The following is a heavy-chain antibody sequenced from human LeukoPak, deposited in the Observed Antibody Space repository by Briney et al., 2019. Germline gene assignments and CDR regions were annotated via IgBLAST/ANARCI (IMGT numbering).Heavy chain of an antibody. J-gene: IGHJ4*02. CDR1: GGSISSYY. CDR3: ARVIYDSSGYYRFDY. D-gene: IGHD3-22*01. Sequence: PSESLSLTCTVSGGSISSYYWSWIRQPPGKGLEWIGYIFYSGSTNYNPSLKSRVTISVDTSKNQFSLKLSSVTAADTAVYYCARVIYDSSGYYRFDYWGQGTLVTVSS. V-gene: IGHV4-59*01. CDR2: IFYSGST.